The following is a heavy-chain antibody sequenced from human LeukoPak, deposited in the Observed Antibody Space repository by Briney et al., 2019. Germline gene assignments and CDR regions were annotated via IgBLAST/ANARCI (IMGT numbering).Heavy chain of an antibody. CDR3: AKVGARGCSSSTCFIY. D-gene: IGHD2-2*01. CDR2: ISGSGDTT. V-gene: IGHV3-23*01. CDR1: GFTFRSYA. Sequence: GGSLRLSCAASGFTFRSYAMSWVRQAPGKGGEWVSAISGSGDTTYYADSVKGRFTISRDNSKNTLYLQMNSLRPEDTAVYYCAKVGARGCSSSTCFIYWGQGTLVTVSS. J-gene: IGHJ4*02.